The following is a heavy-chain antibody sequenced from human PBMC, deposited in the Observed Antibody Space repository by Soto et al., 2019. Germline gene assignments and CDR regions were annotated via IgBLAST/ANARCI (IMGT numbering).Heavy chain of an antibody. V-gene: IGHV3-30-3*01. CDR1: GFTFSSYA. J-gene: IGHJ4*02. D-gene: IGHD5-18*01. Sequence: PGGSLRLSCAASGFTFSSYAMHWVRQAPGKGLEWVAVISYDGSNKHYADSVKGRFTISRDNSKNTLYLQMNSLRAEDTAVYYCARDTAMVPFDYWGQGTLVTVSS. CDR2: ISYDGSNK. CDR3: ARDTAMVPFDY.